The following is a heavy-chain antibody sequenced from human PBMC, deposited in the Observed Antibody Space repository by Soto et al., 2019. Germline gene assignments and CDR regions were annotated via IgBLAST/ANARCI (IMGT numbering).Heavy chain of an antibody. D-gene: IGHD3-9*01. CDR2: ISGSGGST. Sequence: EVQLLESGGGLVQPGGSLRLSCAASGFTFSSYAMSWVRRAPGKGLEWVSAISGSGGSTYYADSVKGRFTISRDNSKNTLYLQMNSLRAEDTAVYYCAKGGYDILTGYYYYYGMDVWGQGTTVTVSS. CDR1: GFTFSSYA. CDR3: AKGGYDILTGYYYYYGMDV. V-gene: IGHV3-23*01. J-gene: IGHJ6*02.